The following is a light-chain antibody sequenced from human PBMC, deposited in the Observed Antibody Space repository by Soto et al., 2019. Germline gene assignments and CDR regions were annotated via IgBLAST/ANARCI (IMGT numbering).Light chain of an antibody. Sequence: QLVLTQSPSASASLGASVKLTCTLSSGHSSYAIAWHQQQPEKGPRYLMKLNSDGSHSKGDGIPDRFSGSSSGAERYLTXXXXQSEDEXXYYCQTWGTGIKVFGTGTKVTVL. J-gene: IGLJ1*01. CDR2: LNSDGSH. V-gene: IGLV4-69*01. CDR1: SGHSSYA. CDR3: QTWGTGIKV.